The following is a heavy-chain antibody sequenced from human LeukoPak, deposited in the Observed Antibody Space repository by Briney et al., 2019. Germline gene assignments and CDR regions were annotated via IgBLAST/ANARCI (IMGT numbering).Heavy chain of an antibody. V-gene: IGHV4-59*11. Sequence: PSETLSLTCSASGGSITSLYWSWVRQPPGKGLEYVGYVHHTGVTNYNPSLRGRVTVSMDASKNQFYLKLNSVTAADTAVYYCVRSATIAVFRYGMDVWGQGTTVTVSS. CDR2: VHHTGVT. CDR1: GGSITSLY. J-gene: IGHJ6*02. D-gene: IGHD6-19*01. CDR3: VRSATIAVFRYGMDV.